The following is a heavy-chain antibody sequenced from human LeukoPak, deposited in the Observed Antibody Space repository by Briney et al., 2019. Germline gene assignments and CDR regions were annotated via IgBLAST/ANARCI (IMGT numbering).Heavy chain of an antibody. CDR3: ARDLGVLWFGEKYYFDY. D-gene: IGHD3-10*01. CDR1: GGSISGYY. CDR2: IYYSGST. J-gene: IGHJ4*02. V-gene: IGHV4-59*01. Sequence: SETLSLTCTVSGGSISGYYWSWIRQPPGKGLEWIGYIYYSGSTNYNPSLKSRVTISVDTSKNQFSLKLSSVTAADTAVYYCARDLGVLWFGEKYYFDYWGQGTLVTVSS.